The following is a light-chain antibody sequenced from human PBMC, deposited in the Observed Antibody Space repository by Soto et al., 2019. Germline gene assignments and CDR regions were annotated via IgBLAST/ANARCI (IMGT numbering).Light chain of an antibody. V-gene: IGKV1-39*01. CDR2: LAS. CDR3: LATSLALP. CDR1: QSISRY. J-gene: IGKJ5*01. Sequence: DRQFTQHQKTLSASVGHGVTITCRASQSISRYLSWYQQKPGKAPKLLIYLASSLQSGVPSRFSGSGSGTDFTLTISSLQPDDIPTYCSLATSLALPFGQVRRLEIK.